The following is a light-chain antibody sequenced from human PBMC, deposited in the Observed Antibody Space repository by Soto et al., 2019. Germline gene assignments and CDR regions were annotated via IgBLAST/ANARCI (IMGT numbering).Light chain of an antibody. Sequence: QSGSAGGRVTITCRASKTISSWLAWYXQKXGXXXKXXXYKASTLKSGGPSRFSGSGYGTDFTLRISSLQPEDFANYSCQQSYTTPLTFGGGNKVDIK. J-gene: IGKJ4*01. V-gene: IGKV1-5*03. CDR3: QQSYTTPLT. CDR2: KAS. CDR1: KTISSW.